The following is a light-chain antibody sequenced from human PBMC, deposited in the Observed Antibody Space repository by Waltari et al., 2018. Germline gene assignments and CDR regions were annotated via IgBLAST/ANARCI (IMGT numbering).Light chain of an antibody. V-gene: IGKV1-12*01. Sequence: DIQMTQSPSSVSASVGDRVTLTCRASQGIASRLAWYQQKPGKAPKLLIYDASSLHNVVPSRFIGSGSGTDFTLTIRGLQPEDFATYYCQQVNSFPRTFGQGTTVDVK. CDR1: QGIASR. CDR2: DAS. J-gene: IGKJ1*01. CDR3: QQVNSFPRT.